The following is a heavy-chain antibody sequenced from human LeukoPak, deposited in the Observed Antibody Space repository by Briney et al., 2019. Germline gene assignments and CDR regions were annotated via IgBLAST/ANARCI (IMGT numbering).Heavy chain of an antibody. J-gene: IGHJ4*02. CDR2: ISDSGENT. CDR3: AKEGIYYDGSVYYSGYFDY. Sequence: PGGSLRLSCAASGFTFSSYAMNWVRQAPGKGLEWVSGISDSGENTHHVDSVKGRFTISRDNSKNTLYLQMNSLSAEDTAVYYCAKEGIYYDGSVYYSGYFDYWGQGTLVTVSS. D-gene: IGHD3-22*01. V-gene: IGHV3-23*01. CDR1: GFTFSSYA.